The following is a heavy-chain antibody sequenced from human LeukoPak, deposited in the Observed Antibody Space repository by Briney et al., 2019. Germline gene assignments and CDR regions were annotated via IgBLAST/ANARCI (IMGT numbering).Heavy chain of an antibody. Sequence: SETLSLTCAVSGYSISSGYYWGWIRQPPGKGLEWIGSIYHSGSTYYNPSLKSRVTISVDTPKNQFSLKLSSVTAADTAVYYCARQSVAAAGDFDYWGQGTLVTVSS. J-gene: IGHJ4*02. CDR1: GYSISSGYY. V-gene: IGHV4-38-2*01. CDR2: IYHSGST. D-gene: IGHD6-13*01. CDR3: ARQSVAAAGDFDY.